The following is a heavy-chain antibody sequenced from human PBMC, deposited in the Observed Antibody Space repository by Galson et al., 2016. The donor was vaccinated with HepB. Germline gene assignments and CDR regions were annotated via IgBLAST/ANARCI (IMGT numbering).Heavy chain of an antibody. CDR1: GYTFVSHG. J-gene: IGHJ5*01. D-gene: IGHD3-22*01. V-gene: IGHV1-18*01. Sequence: SVKVSCKASGYTFVSHGISWVRQAPGQGPEWLGWISTYNSNTNYVEKFPDRVTMTAGTSTDTANMELRSLRPDDTATYFCARHLGKSSAWNNYFDSWGQGTLVAVSS. CDR3: ARHLGKSSAWNNYFDS. CDR2: ISTYNSNT.